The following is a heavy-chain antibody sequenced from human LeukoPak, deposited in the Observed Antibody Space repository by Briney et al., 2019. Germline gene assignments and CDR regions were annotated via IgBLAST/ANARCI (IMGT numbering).Heavy chain of an antibody. CDR3: ARGERDFDY. V-gene: IGHV3-49*03. Sequence: GGSLRLSCTFSGLTFSGSAVTWLRQAPGKGLQWIGCTRSKVYGGTTEYAASVKGRITISRDESKSIAYLQMDSLTTEDTAVYFCARGERDFDYWGQGTLVTVSS. CDR2: TRSKVYGGTT. D-gene: IGHD3-16*01. J-gene: IGHJ4*02. CDR1: GLTFSGSA.